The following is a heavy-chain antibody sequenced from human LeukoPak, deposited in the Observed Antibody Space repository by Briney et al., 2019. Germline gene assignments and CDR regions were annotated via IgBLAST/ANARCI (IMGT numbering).Heavy chain of an antibody. J-gene: IGHJ4*02. CDR3: ARDIDGSSWHFDY. D-gene: IGHD6-13*01. CDR1: GYTFTGYY. CDR2: INPNSGGT. Sequence: WASVKVSCTASGYTFTGYYMHWVRQAPGQGLEWMGWINPNSGGTNYAQKFQGRVTMTRDTSISTAYMELSRLRSDDTAVYYCARDIDGSSWHFDYWGQGTLVTVSS. V-gene: IGHV1-2*02.